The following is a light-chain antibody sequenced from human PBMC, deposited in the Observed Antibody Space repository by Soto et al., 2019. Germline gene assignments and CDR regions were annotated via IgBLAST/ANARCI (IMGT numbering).Light chain of an antibody. CDR1: SSDVGGYNY. J-gene: IGLJ1*01. CDR3: SSYTSSSIPSHV. V-gene: IGLV2-14*01. CDR2: DVS. Sequence: QSVLTQPASVSGSPGQSITISCTGTSSDVGGYNYVSWYQQHPGKAPKLMVYDVSNRPSGVSNRFSGSKSGNTASLTISGLQAEDEADYYCSSYTSSSIPSHVFGTGTKVTVL.